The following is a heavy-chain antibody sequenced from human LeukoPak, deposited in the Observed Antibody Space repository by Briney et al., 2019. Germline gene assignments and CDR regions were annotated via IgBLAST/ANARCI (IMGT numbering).Heavy chain of an antibody. CDR1: GGSFSAVY. Sequence: SETLSLTCAVYGGSFSAVYWSWIRQPPGKGLEWIGEINHSGSTNYNPSLKSRVTISVDSSKSQFSLRLTSVTAADTAVYYCARIGSYDYIWGTYQEMRDYWGQGTLVTVSS. CDR3: ARIGSYDYIWGTYQEMRDY. CDR2: INHSGST. V-gene: IGHV4-34*01. D-gene: IGHD3-16*02. J-gene: IGHJ4*02.